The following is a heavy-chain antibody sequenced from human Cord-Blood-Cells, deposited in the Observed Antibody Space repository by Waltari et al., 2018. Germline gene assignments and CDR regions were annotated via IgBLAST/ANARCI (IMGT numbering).Heavy chain of an antibody. CDR2: IYYSWST. D-gene: IGHD3-10*01. CDR1: GGSISSSSYY. CDR3: ASSFGSGSYYWYFDL. Sequence: QLQLQESGPGLVKPSETLSLTCTVSGGSISSSSYYWGWIRQPPGKGLEWIGSIYYSWSTYYNPSLKSRVTISVDTSKNQFSLKLSSVTAADTAVYYCASSFGSGSYYWYFDLWGRGTLVTVSS. J-gene: IGHJ2*01. V-gene: IGHV4-39*01.